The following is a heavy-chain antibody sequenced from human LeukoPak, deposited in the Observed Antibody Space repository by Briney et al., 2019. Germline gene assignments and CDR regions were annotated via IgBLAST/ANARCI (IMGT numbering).Heavy chain of an antibody. J-gene: IGHJ4*02. V-gene: IGHV4-39*06. CDR3: VRDRWRSNWFLDY. D-gene: IGHD6-13*01. Sequence: SETLSLTCNVSNFSISSSSYYWGWIRQPPGKGLEWIGSIYYTGSTYFNPSLKSRVTMSVDTSKNKFPLRLSSVTAADTAVYYCVRDRWRSNWFLDYWGQGTLVSASS. CDR2: IYYTGST. CDR1: NFSISSSSYY.